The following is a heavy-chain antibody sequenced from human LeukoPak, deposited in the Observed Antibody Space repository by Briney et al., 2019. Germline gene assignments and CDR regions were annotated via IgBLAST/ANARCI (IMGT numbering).Heavy chain of an antibody. CDR1: GGPLSSGYYH. Sequence: KPSETPSLPRAFSGGPLSSGYYHWGWGPQPPGKGLGWVGYIYYSGSTNYNPSPKSRVTISVDTSKNQFSLKLSSVTAADTAVYYCARVLATVTTGGMDVWGKGTTVTVSS. CDR3: ARVLATVTTGGMDV. CDR2: IYYSGST. J-gene: IGHJ6*04. V-gene: IGHV4-61*01. D-gene: IGHD4-17*01.